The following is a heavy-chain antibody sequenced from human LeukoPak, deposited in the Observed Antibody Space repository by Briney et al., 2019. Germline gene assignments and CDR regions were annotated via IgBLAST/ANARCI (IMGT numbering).Heavy chain of an antibody. CDR2: ISSSGSTI. CDR1: GLTFSDYY. J-gene: IGHJ6*02. D-gene: IGHD3-10*01. Sequence: GGSLRLSCAASGLTFSDYYMSWIRQAPGKGLEWVSDISSSGSTIYYADSVKGRFTISRDNAKKSLYLQMNSLRAEDTAVYYCARGRGYGSGSYYGMDVWGQGTTVTVSS. V-gene: IGHV3-11*01. CDR3: ARGRGYGSGSYYGMDV.